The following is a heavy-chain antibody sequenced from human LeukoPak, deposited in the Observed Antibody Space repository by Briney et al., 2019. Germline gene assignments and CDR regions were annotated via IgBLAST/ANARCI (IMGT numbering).Heavy chain of an antibody. Sequence: GGSLRLSCAASGLTLRDAWVSWVRQAPGKGLEWVGRIKSKTGGGTIDYVAPVKGRFTISRDDSKNTLSLQMNSLKIEDTAVYYCIIVGAYDHWGQGTLVTVSS. CDR3: IIVGAYDH. V-gene: IGHV3-15*01. CDR1: GLTLRDAW. J-gene: IGHJ4*02. D-gene: IGHD1-26*01. CDR2: IKSKTGGGTI.